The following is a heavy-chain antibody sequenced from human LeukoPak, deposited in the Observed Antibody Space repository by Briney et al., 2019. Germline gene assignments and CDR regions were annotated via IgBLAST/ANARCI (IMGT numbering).Heavy chain of an antibody. CDR3: AKRAVTLYYYGSGGNYYYMDV. CDR2: ISGSGGST. Sequence: PGGSLRLSCAASGFTFSSYGMSWVRQAPGKGLEWVSAISGSGGSTYYADSVKGRFTISRDNSKNTLYLQMNSLRAEDTAVYYCAKRAVTLYYYGSGGNYYYMDVWGKGTTVTISS. D-gene: IGHD3-10*01. CDR1: GFTFSSYG. J-gene: IGHJ6*03. V-gene: IGHV3-23*01.